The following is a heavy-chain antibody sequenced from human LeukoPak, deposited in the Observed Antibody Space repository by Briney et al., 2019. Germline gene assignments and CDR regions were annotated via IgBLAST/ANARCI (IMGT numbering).Heavy chain of an antibody. V-gene: IGHV3-23*01. D-gene: IGHD1-26*01. CDR2: ISGSGGRT. J-gene: IGHJ5*02. Sequence: GGSLKLSCAASGFTFSSYAMSLVRQAPGKVLEWVSAISGSGGRTYYADSVKGRITISRDNSKITLYLQMDSLRAEDTAVYYCAKGTLTIVGATGWFDPWGQGTLVTVSS. CDR1: GFTFSSYA. CDR3: AKGTLTIVGATGWFDP.